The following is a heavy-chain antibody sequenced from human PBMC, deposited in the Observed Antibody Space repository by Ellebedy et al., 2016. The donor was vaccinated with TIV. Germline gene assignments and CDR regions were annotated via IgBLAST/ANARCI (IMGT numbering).Heavy chain of an antibody. CDR3: ARGGASSLPFDP. Sequence: GESLKISCAVSGFAFKNSWMSWVRQAPGKGPEWVANIKPDGTDKLYVDAVKGRFNISRDNAKNSLFLQMNSLRADDTAVYYCARGGASSLPFDPWGQGKLVTVSS. J-gene: IGHJ5*02. V-gene: IGHV3-7*01. D-gene: IGHD6-13*01. CDR1: GFAFKNSW. CDR2: IKPDGTDK.